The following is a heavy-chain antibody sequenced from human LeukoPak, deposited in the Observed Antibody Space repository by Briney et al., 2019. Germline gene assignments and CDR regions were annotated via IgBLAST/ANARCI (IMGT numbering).Heavy chain of an antibody. J-gene: IGHJ4*02. CDR3: ARVGPATAFDY. Sequence: GGSLRLPCAASGFTLSSFSMHWVRQSPGRGLEYVSAINYKGGTTYYADSVKGRFTTSRDNSKNTLYLQMASLRDEDMGVYYCARVGPATAFDYWGQGTQVTVSS. CDR1: GFTLSSFS. CDR2: INYKGGTT. V-gene: IGHV3-64*02.